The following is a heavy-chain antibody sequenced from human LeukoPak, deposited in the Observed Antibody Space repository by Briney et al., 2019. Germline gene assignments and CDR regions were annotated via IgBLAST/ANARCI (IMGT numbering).Heavy chain of an antibody. D-gene: IGHD2/OR15-2a*01. V-gene: IGHV3-23*01. CDR3: AKYVSAKGPPYALDV. Sequence: GGSLRLSCAASEFTFSSYAMQWVRQAPGKGLEPVSGISASGGSTWYADSVKGRFTISRDNSENTLYLQMNSLRAEDTAVYYCAKYVSAKGPPYALDVWGQGTTVTASS. J-gene: IGHJ6*02. CDR1: EFTFSSYA. CDR2: ISASGGST.